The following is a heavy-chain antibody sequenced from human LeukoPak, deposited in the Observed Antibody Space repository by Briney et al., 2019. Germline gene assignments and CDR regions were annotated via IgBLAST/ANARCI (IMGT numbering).Heavy chain of an antibody. CDR3: ARRKRATGTTGLAFDI. D-gene: IGHD1-1*01. Sequence: PSETLSLTCTVSGGSISSYYWSWLRQPPGKGLEWIGYIYYSGSTNYNPSLKSRVTISVDTSKNQLSLKLSSVTAADTAVYYCARRKRATGTTGLAFDIWGQGTMVIVSS. CDR1: GGSISSYY. V-gene: IGHV4-59*01. CDR2: IYYSGST. J-gene: IGHJ3*02.